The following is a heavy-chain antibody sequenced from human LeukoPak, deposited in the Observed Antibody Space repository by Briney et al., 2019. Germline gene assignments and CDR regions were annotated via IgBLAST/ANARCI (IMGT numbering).Heavy chain of an antibody. D-gene: IGHD2-15*01. J-gene: IGHJ4*02. CDR1: GFTFSTYD. Sequence: GGSLRLSCAASGFTFSTYDIHWVRQAPGKGLEWVAVISYDGSNYHYADSVKGRFTVSRDNSKNTLFLQMNSLRPEDTAVYYCARHMICGGGNCYGAALDYWGQGTLVTVSS. CDR3: ARHMICGGGNCYGAALDY. CDR2: ISYDGSNY. V-gene: IGHV3-30*03.